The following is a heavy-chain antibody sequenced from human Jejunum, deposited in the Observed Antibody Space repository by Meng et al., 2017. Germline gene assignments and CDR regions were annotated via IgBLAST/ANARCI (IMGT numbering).Heavy chain of an antibody. D-gene: IGHD2-21*01. CDR3: ARAADGQINEVINTWFDS. CDR1: GFSFNTYA. V-gene: IGHV3-30*01. Sequence: GESLKISCAASGFSFNTYAMHWVRQTPGKGLEWVTILSSDGTNIHYADSVKGRFTSSRDNSKNTLYLQMNSLRVEDTAVYYCARAADGQINEVINTWFDSWGQGTLVTVSS. J-gene: IGHJ5*01. CDR2: LSSDGTNI.